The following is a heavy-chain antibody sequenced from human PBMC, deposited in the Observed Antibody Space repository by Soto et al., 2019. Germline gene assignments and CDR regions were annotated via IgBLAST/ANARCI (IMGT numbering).Heavy chain of an antibody. J-gene: IGHJ5*02. D-gene: IGHD6-19*01. V-gene: IGHV4-59*01. CDR3: ARDSDIAVAGPNWFDP. Sequence: QVQLQESGPGLVKPSETLSLTCTVSGGSISSYYWSWIRQPPGKGLEWIGYIYYSGSTNYNPSLKSRVTISVDTSKNQFSLKLSSVTAADTAVYYCARDSDIAVAGPNWFDPWGQGTLVTVSS. CDR1: GGSISSYY. CDR2: IYYSGST.